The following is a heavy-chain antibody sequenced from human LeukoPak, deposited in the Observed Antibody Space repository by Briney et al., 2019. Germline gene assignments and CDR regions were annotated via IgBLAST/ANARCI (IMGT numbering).Heavy chain of an antibody. Sequence: GGSLRLSCAASGFIFNHYAMRWVRQAPGKGLEWVSGISPSLGSTYYADSVRGRFSISRDNSKNTLYLHMNNLRVEDSALYYCAKEKTVRGVIPLHLDYWGQGSLVTVSS. J-gene: IGHJ4*02. CDR2: ISPSLGST. CDR1: GFIFNHYA. CDR3: AKEKTVRGVIPLHLDY. D-gene: IGHD3-10*01. V-gene: IGHV3-23*01.